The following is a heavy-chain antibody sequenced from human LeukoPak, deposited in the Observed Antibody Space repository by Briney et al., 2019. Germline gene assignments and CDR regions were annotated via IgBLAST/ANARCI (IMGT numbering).Heavy chain of an antibody. CDR1: GFTFSSYN. Sequence: GGSLRLSCAASGFTFSSYNMNWVRQAPGKGLEWVSSISSSSSYIYYADSVKGRFTISRDNAKNSLYLQMDSLRDEDTAVYYCARGKYSGLDYWGQGTLVTVSS. CDR2: ISSSSSYI. D-gene: IGHD5-12*01. J-gene: IGHJ4*02. CDR3: ARGKYSGLDY. V-gene: IGHV3-21*01.